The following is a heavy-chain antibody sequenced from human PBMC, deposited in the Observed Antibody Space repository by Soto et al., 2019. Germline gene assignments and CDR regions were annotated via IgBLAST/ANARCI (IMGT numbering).Heavy chain of an antibody. CDR3: ARGGAGVTENWFDP. D-gene: IGHD3-10*01. CDR1: GGSFSDYY. V-gene: IGHV4-34*01. J-gene: IGHJ5*02. Sequence: QVQLQQWGAGLLKPSETLSLTCAVYGGSFSDYYWSWIRQPPGKGLEWIGEIHHSGSTNYNPSLKSRVTTPVDTSKNQFSLKLRSVTAADTAVYYCARGGAGVTENWFDPWGQGTLVPVSS. CDR2: IHHSGST.